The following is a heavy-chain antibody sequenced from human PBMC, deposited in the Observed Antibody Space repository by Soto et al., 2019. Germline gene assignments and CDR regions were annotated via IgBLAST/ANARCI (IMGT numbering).Heavy chain of an antibody. CDR2: IIPIFVTA. V-gene: IGHV1-69*06. D-gene: IGHD6-19*01. CDR1: VGTFSSYA. CDR3: ARDMAGPGDY. J-gene: IGHJ4*02. Sequence: QVQLVQSGAEVKKPGSSVKVSCKASVGTFSSYAISWVRQAPGQGLEWMGGIIPIFVTANYGQKFQERATITADKSTSTAYMELSSLRSEDTAVYYCARDMAGPGDYWGQGTLVTVSS.